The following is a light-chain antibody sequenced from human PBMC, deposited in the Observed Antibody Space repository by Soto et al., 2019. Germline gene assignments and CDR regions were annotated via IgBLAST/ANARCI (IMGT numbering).Light chain of an antibody. CDR1: QSVSSN. CDR2: GAS. Sequence: EMVLAQSPATLSVSPGEIATLSCRASQSVSSNLAWFQQKPGQAPRLLIYGASTRDTGISARFSGSGSGTEFTLTISSLQSGDFAVYHCQQYNKWPPTFGQGTKVDIK. CDR3: QQYNKWPPT. V-gene: IGKV3-15*01. J-gene: IGKJ1*01.